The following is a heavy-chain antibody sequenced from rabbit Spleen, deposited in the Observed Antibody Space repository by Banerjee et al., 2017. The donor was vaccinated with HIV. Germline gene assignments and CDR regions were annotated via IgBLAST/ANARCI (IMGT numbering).Heavy chain of an antibody. CDR2: IGSGATGNT. CDR1: GFSFSSRYY. Sequence: QEQLVESGGGLVQPEGSLTLTCTASGFSFSSRYYMCWVRQAPGKGLEWIGCIGSGATGNTYYASWAKGRFTITKTSSTTLTLQMTSLTAADTASDCCARDYVNTYFAFSLWGQGPPFTVS. J-gene: IGHJ4*01. D-gene: IGHD4-2*01. V-gene: IGHV1S45*01. CDR3: ARDYVNTYFAFSL.